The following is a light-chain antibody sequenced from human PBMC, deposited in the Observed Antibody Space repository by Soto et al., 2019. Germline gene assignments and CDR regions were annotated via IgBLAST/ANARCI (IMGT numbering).Light chain of an antibody. CDR3: QQRTNSPPWT. J-gene: IGKJ1*01. CDR1: QNISTY. V-gene: IGKV3-11*01. Sequence: EIVLTQSPATLSLSPGEGAYLSCRASQNISTYLAWYQQRPGQVPRLLIYGVSKRAPAIPPRFSGSGSGTDFTLSVSGLETEDFATYYCQQRTNSPPWTFGQGTRVELK. CDR2: GVS.